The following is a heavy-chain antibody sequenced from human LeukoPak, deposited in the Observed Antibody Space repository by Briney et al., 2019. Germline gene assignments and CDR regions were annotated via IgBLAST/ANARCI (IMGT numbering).Heavy chain of an antibody. Sequence: PSETLSLTCTVSGGSISSYYWSWIRQPPGKGLEWIGYIYYRGSTNYNPSLKSRVTISVDTSKNQFSLKLSSVTAADTAVYYCARGGGYDYVWGSYRYTNWGQGTLVTVSS. CDR2: IYYRGST. D-gene: IGHD3-16*02. J-gene: IGHJ4*02. V-gene: IGHV4-59*01. CDR3: ARGGGYDYVWGSYRYTN. CDR1: GGSISSYY.